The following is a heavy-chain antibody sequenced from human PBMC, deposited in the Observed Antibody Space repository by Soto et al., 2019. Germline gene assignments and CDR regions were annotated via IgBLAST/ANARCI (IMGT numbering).Heavy chain of an antibody. J-gene: IGHJ5*02. CDR3: SVAPSGSADWFDP. CDR2: ISNDGTVT. D-gene: IGHD1-26*01. V-gene: IGHV3-74*01. Sequence: GGSLRLSCAASGVTFSRYWMHWVRQAPGKGLVWVSHISNDGTVTSYADSVKGRFTISRDNAKNTLYLQMNSLRGEDTAVYYCSVAPSGSADWFDPWGQGTLVTVS. CDR1: GVTFSRYW.